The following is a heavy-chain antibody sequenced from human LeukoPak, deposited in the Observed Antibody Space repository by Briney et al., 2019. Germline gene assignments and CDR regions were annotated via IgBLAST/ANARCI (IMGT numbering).Heavy chain of an antibody. CDR3: ARGLYYDSSGYYYDAFDI. Sequence: ASVKVSCKASGYTFTSYDINWVRQATGQGLEWMGWMNPNSGNTGYAQKFQGRVTMTRNTSISTAYMELSSLRSEDTAVYYCARGLYYDSSGYYYDAFDIWGQETMVTVSS. D-gene: IGHD3-22*01. CDR1: GYTFTSYD. V-gene: IGHV1-8*01. CDR2: MNPNSGNT. J-gene: IGHJ3*02.